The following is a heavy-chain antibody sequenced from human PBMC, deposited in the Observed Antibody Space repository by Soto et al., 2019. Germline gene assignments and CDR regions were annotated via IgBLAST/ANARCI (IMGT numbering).Heavy chain of an antibody. CDR2: ISYTGRT. J-gene: IGHJ6*02. V-gene: IGHV4-61*03. Sequence: LSLTCLVSGDSVTSGSYYWTWLRQPPGKGLEWIGYISYTGRTKYNPSLQSRVTISVDTSKNDFSLNLSSVTAADTAVYFCAREWGLLPYYVMNVWGHGTAVTVSS. CDR1: GDSVTSGSYY. CDR3: AREWGLLPYYVMNV. D-gene: IGHD7-27*01.